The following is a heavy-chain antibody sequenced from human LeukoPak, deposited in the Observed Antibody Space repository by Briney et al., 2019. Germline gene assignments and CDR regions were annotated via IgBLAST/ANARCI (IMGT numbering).Heavy chain of an antibody. D-gene: IGHD1-26*01. CDR3: AREGGSHLKYLDY. V-gene: IGHV3-33*08. CDR1: GFTFSSYG. Sequence: PGGSLRLSCAASGFTFSSYGMHWVRQAPGKGLEWVAVMWYDGSNKDYADSVKGRFTISRDNSKNTLYLQMNSLRAEDTAIYYCAREGGSHLKYLDYWGQGTLVTVSS. J-gene: IGHJ4*02. CDR2: MWYDGSNK.